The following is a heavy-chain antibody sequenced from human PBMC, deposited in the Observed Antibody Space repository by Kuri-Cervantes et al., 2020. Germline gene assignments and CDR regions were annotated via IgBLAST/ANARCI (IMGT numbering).Heavy chain of an antibody. CDR3: AKATGSSTWFLFHWFGP. D-gene: IGHD3-10*01. CDR2: ISWNSGSI. J-gene: IGHJ5*02. V-gene: IGHV3-9*01. CDR1: GFTFDDYA. Sequence: GGSLRLSCAASGFTFDDYAMHWVRQAPGKGLEWVAGISWNSGSIGYADSVKGRFTISRDNAKTSLYLQLNSLRAEDTATYYCAKATGSSTWFLFHWFGPWGQGALVTVSS.